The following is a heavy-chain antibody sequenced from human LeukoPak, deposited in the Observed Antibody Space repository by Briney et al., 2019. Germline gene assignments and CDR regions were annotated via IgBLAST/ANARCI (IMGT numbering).Heavy chain of an antibody. CDR3: AKSGYNRFDY. D-gene: IGHD5-24*01. Sequence: GGSLRLSCAASGFTFSNYAMSWVRQAPGKGLEWVSAFSGSGGSTYYADSVRGRFTISRDNSKNTLYLQMNSLRAEDTAVYYCAKSGYNRFDYWGQGTLVTVSS. CDR1: GFTFSNYA. V-gene: IGHV3-23*01. J-gene: IGHJ4*02. CDR2: FSGSGGST.